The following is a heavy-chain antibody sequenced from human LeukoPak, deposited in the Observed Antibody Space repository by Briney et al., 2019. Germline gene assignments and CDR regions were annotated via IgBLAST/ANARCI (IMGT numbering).Heavy chain of an antibody. V-gene: IGHV3-9*01. D-gene: IGHD4-17*01. CDR1: GFTFDDYA. CDR3: ARGPMTTVTTSLGYFDY. Sequence: GGSLRLSCAASGFTFDDYAMHWVRQAPGKGLEWVSGISWNSGSIGYADSVKGRFTISRDNAKNSLYLQMNSLRAEDTALYYCARGPMTTVTTSLGYFDYWGQGTLVTVSS. CDR2: ISWNSGSI. J-gene: IGHJ4*02.